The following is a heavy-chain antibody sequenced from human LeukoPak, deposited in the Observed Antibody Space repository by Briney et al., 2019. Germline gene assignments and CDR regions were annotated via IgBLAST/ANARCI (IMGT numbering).Heavy chain of an antibody. J-gene: IGHJ6*02. V-gene: IGHV3-30-3*01. Sequence: GGSLRLSCAASGFTFSSYAMHWVRQAPGKGLEWVAVISYDGSNKYYADSMKGRFTISRDNSKNTLYLQMNSLRAEDTAVYYCARAPPGGGDLSYYYYGMDVWGQGTTVTVSS. CDR3: ARAPPGGGDLSYYYYGMDV. D-gene: IGHD2-21*01. CDR1: GFTFSSYA. CDR2: ISYDGSNK.